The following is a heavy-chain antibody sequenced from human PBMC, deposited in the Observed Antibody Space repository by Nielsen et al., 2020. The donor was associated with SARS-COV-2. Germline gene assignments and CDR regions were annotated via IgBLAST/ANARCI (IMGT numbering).Heavy chain of an antibody. CDR2: IYYSGST. D-gene: IGHD3-3*01. CDR3: ARHRLYTIFGVVIKDAFDI. V-gene: IGHV4-59*08. CDR1: GCSISSYY. Sequence: SETLSLTCTVSGCSISSYYMSWIRQPPGKGLEWVGSIYYSGSTYYNPSLKSRVTISVDKSKNQFSLKLSSVTAADTAVYYCARHRLYTIFGVVIKDAFDIWGQGTMVTVSS. J-gene: IGHJ3*02.